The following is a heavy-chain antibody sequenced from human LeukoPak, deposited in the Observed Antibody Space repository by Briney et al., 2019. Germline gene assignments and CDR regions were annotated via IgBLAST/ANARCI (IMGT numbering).Heavy chain of an antibody. Sequence: SETLSLTCTISGASISSWYWSWIRQPPGRGLEWIGDIYGGGSTNYKSSLRSRVTISVDTSKNQFSLKLSSVTAADTAVYYCARDANRYSSSWYGYFQHWGQGTLVTVSS. D-gene: IGHD6-13*01. V-gene: IGHV4-59*12. J-gene: IGHJ1*01. CDR3: ARDANRYSSSWYGYFQH. CDR1: GASISSWY. CDR2: IYGGGST.